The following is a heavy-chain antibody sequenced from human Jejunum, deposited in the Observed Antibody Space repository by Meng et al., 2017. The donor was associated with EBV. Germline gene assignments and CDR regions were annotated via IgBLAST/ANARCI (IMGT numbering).Heavy chain of an antibody. CDR2: FYYGGST. CDR1: GCSISSSSYY. J-gene: IGHJ4*02. D-gene: IGHD3-22*01. Sequence: QLQLQESGPGLVKPLETLSRTCTVPGCSISSSSYYWGWIRQPPGKGLEWIGSFYYGGSTYYNPSLKSRVTISEDRSKNQFSLKLSSVTAADTAVYYCARTYYYDSSGFAPFDYWGQGTLVTVSS. V-gene: IGHV4-39*07. CDR3: ARTYYYDSSGFAPFDY.